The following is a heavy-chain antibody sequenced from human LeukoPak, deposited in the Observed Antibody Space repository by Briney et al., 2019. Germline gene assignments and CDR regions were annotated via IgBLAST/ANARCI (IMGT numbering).Heavy chain of an antibody. V-gene: IGHV1-46*01. CDR2: INPSGGST. D-gene: IGHD2-15*01. CDR1: GYTFTSYY. J-gene: IGHJ4*02. CDR3: ARELGSSGGDFDY. Sequence: VASVKVSCKASGYTFTSYYMHWVRQAPGQGLEWMGLINPSGGSTSYAQKFQGRVTLTRDTSTSTVYMERSSLRSEDTAVYYCARELGSSGGDFDYWGQGTLVTVSS.